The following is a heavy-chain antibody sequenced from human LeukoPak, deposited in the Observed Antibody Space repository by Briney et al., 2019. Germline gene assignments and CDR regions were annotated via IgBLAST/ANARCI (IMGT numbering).Heavy chain of an antibody. CDR2: ISSSSSYI. Sequence: KSGGSLRLSCAASGFTFSSYSMNWVRQAPGKGLEWVSSISSSSSYIYYADSVKGRFTISRDNAKNSLYLQMNSLRAEDTAVYYCARVSYYDSSGYPYWGQGTLVTVSS. V-gene: IGHV3-21*01. J-gene: IGHJ4*02. D-gene: IGHD3-22*01. CDR1: GFTFSSYS. CDR3: ARVSYYDSSGYPY.